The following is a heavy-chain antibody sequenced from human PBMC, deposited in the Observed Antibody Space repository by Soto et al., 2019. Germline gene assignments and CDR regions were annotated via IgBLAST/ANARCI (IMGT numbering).Heavy chain of an antibody. V-gene: IGHV4-34*01. J-gene: IGHJ4*02. Sequence: PSETLSLTCAVYVGSFSGYYWSWIRQPPGKGLEWIGEINHSGSTNYNPSLKSRVTISVDTSKNQFSLKLSSVTAADMAVYYCARGPMAIPAAYFDYWGQGTLVTVSS. CDR1: VGSFSGYY. CDR3: ARGPMAIPAAYFDY. D-gene: IGHD2-2*01. CDR2: INHSGST.